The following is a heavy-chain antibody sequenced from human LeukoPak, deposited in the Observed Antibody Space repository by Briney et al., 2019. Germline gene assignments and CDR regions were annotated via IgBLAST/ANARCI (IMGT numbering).Heavy chain of an antibody. Sequence: SETLSLICAVSGYSISSGYYWGLIRQPPGRGLEWIGSIYHSRSTYYNPSLKSRVTISVDTSKNQFSLRLSSVTAADTAVYYCARARRGYSYEPFDYWGQGTLVTVSS. J-gene: IGHJ4*02. D-gene: IGHD5-18*01. CDR2: IYHSRST. CDR1: GYSISSGYY. V-gene: IGHV4-38-2*01. CDR3: ARARRGYSYEPFDY.